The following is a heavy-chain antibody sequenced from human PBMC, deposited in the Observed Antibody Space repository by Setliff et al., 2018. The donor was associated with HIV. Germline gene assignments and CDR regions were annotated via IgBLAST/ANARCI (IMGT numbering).Heavy chain of an antibody. CDR3: ARRAAATTNFDC. J-gene: IGHJ4*02. V-gene: IGHV4-38-2*01. Sequence: PSETLSLTCAVSGYSISSGYYWGWIRQPPGKGLEWIGSIYHSGSTFYNPSLKSRVTLSLDTSKNQFSLKVTSVTAADTAVYYCARRAAATTNFDCWGQGTLVTVSS. D-gene: IGHD1-26*01. CDR2: IYHSGST. CDR1: GYSISSGYY.